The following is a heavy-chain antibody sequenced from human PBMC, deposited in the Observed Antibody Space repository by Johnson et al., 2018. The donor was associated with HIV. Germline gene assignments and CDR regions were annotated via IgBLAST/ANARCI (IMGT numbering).Heavy chain of an antibody. CDR1: GFRFDDYG. CDR2: ITWNGGST. CDR3: ARGGIRGYSYGPGAFDI. D-gene: IGHD5-18*01. V-gene: IGHV3-20*04. J-gene: IGHJ3*02. Sequence: EVQLVESGGGVVRPGGSLRLSCAVAGFRFDDYGMTWVRQAPGKGLEWVSGITWNGGSTGYADSVKGRFTISRDNSKNTLYLQMNSLRDEDTAVYYCARGGIRGYSYGPGAFDIWGQGTMVTVSS.